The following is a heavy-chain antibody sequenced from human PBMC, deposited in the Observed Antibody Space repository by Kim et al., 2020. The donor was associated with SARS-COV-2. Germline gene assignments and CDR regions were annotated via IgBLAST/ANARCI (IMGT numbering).Heavy chain of an antibody. Sequence: GGSLRLSCAASGFTFSSYSMNWVRQAPGKGLEWVSSISSSSYIYYADSVKGRFTISRDNAKNSLYLQMNSLRAEDTAVYYCARALWDTRNYYDSSGYYIRHWGQGTLVTVSS. CDR2: ISSSSYI. CDR3: ARALWDTRNYYDSSGYYIRH. J-gene: IGHJ4*02. V-gene: IGHV3-21*01. CDR1: GFTFSSYS. D-gene: IGHD3-22*01.